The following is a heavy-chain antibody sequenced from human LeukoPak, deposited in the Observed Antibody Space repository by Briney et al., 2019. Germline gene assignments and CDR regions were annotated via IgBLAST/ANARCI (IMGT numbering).Heavy chain of an antibody. CDR2: IYYSGST. Sequence: PSETLSLTCTVSGGSISSGGYYWSCIRQHPGKGLEWIGYIYYSGSTYYNPSLKSRVTISVDTSKNQFSLKLSSVTAADTAVYYCARGTRAKGPGGISWFDPWGQGTLVTVSS. J-gene: IGHJ5*02. CDR1: GGSISSGGYY. CDR3: ARGTRAKGPGGISWFDP. D-gene: IGHD3-16*01. V-gene: IGHV4-31*03.